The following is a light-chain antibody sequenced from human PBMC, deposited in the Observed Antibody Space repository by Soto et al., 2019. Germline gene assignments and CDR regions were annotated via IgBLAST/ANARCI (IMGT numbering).Light chain of an antibody. Sequence: QSALTQPASVSGSPGQSITISCTGTSSDVGGYNYVSWYQQHPGKAPKLMIYEVSNRPSGVSNRFSGSKSGNTASLTISGLQAEDEADYYCSSYTSSCTLYVFGTGTKLTVL. CDR1: SSDVGGYNY. V-gene: IGLV2-14*01. J-gene: IGLJ1*01. CDR2: EVS. CDR3: SSYTSSCTLYV.